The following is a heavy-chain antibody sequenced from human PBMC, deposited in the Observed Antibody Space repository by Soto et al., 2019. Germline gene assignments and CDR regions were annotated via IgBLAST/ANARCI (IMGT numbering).Heavy chain of an antibody. CDR2: IYYSGST. CDR3: ARGLESPAGWWCSGWYPPLGTFDY. J-gene: IGHJ4*02. D-gene: IGHD6-19*01. CDR1: GGSISSYY. Sequence: TSETLSLTCTVSGGSISSYYWSWIRQPPGKGLEWIGYIYYSGSTNYNPSLKSRVTISVDTSKNQFSLKLSSVTAADTAVYYCARGLESPAGWWCSGWYPPLGTFDYWGQGTLVTVSS. V-gene: IGHV4-59*01.